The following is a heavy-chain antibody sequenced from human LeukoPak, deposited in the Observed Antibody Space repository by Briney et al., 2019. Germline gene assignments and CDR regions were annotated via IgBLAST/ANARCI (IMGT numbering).Heavy chain of an antibody. CDR3: ARGGYSSSSFDY. V-gene: IGHV3-21*01. D-gene: IGHD6-13*01. J-gene: IGHJ4*02. CDR1: GFTFSSYS. Sequence: SGGSLRLSCAASGFTFSSYSMNWVRQAPGKGLEWVSSISSSSSYIYYADSVKGRFTISRDNAKNSLYLQMNSLRAEDTAVYYCARGGYSSSSFDYWGQGTLVTVSS. CDR2: ISSSSSYI.